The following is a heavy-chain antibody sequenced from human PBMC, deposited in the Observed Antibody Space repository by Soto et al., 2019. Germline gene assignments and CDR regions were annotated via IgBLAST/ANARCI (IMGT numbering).Heavy chain of an antibody. Sequence: GGSLRLSCAASGFSFSSHSMNWVRQAPGKGLEWVSYISSSGSTIYYADSVKGRFTISRDNAKNSLYLQMNSLRDDDTAVYYCARGRGYCGGTNCYLDYWGQGALVTVSS. J-gene: IGHJ4*02. CDR1: GFSFSSHS. CDR3: ARGRGYCGGTNCYLDY. V-gene: IGHV3-48*02. D-gene: IGHD2-21*01. CDR2: ISSSGSTI.